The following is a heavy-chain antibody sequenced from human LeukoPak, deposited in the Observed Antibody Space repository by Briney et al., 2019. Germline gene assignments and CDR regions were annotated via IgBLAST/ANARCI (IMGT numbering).Heavy chain of an antibody. CDR2: ISASGAMT. V-gene: IGHV3-23*01. Sequence: GETLRLSCAASGFTFTSYGMTWVRQAPGKGLEWVSSISASGAMTYYADSVKGRFTVSRDNSKNSLYLQMNSLTAADTAVYYCAKDRSIGTYYTFDHWGQGTLVTVSS. CDR1: GFTFTSYG. CDR3: AKDRSIGTYYTFDH. J-gene: IGHJ4*02. D-gene: IGHD1-26*01.